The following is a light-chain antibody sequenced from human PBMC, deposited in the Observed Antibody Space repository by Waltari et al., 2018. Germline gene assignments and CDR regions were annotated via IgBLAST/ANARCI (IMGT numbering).Light chain of an antibody. CDR3: MQGLQTPT. CDR2: LVS. V-gene: IGKV2-28*01. Sequence: DIVMTQSPLSLPVTPGEPASISCRSSQSLLHSDGYNYLDWYLQKPGHSPQLLIYLVSNRASGVPDRFSGSGSGTEFTLKISRVEAGDVGIYYCMQGLQTPTFGQGTKVELK. CDR1: QSLLHSDGYNY. J-gene: IGKJ1*01.